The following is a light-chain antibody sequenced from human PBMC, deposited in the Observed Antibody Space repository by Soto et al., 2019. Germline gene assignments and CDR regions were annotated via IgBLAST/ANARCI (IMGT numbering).Light chain of an antibody. CDR3: QSYDSSLSSYV. CDR1: RSNIGAGYD. V-gene: IGLV1-40*01. Sequence: QSVLTQPPSVSGAPGQRVTISCTGSRSNIGAGYDVHWYQQLPGTAPKVLIYGNNNRPSGVPNRFSASKSGTSASLAIAGLQAEDEADYYCQSYDSSLSSYVFGTGTKVTVL. CDR2: GNN. J-gene: IGLJ1*01.